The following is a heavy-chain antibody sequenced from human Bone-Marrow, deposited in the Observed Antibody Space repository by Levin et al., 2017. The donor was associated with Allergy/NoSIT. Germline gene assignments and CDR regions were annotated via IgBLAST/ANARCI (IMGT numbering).Heavy chain of an antibody. D-gene: IGHD3-10*01. V-gene: IGHV5-51*01. CDR3: ARHAVPPSPIGPGLEFDP. Sequence: GGSLRLSCKGSGYSFTSYWIGWVRQMPGKGLEWMGIIYPGDSDTRYSPSFQGQVTISADKSISTAYLQWSSLKASDTAMYYCARHAVPPSPIGPGLEFDPWGQGTLVTVSS. J-gene: IGHJ5*02. CDR2: IYPGDSDT. CDR1: GYSFTSYW.